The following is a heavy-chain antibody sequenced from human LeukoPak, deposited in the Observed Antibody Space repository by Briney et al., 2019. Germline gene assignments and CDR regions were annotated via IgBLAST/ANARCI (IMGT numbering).Heavy chain of an antibody. J-gene: IGHJ4*02. CDR2: IKLDGSEK. V-gene: IGHV3-7*01. D-gene: IGHD3-22*01. Sequence: PGGSLRLSCVASGFTFGKYWMIGFRQAPGKGLEWVANIKLDGSEKNYVDSVKGRFTISRDNTKNSLYLQMNSLRAEDTAVYYCARGSHYYDSSGYLSNWGQGTLVTVSS. CDR3: ARGSHYYDSSGYLSN. CDR1: GFTFGKYW.